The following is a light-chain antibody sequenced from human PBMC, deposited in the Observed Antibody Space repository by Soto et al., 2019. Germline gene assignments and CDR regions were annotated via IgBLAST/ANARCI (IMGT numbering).Light chain of an antibody. V-gene: IGKV3-15*01. CDR1: QSVSSH. Sequence: EIVMTQSPATLSVSPGERATLSCRASQSVSSHLAWYQQKPGQAPRLLIYGASTRATGIPARFSGSGSGTEFTFTISSLQSEDVAVYFCLQYDDWPPYTVGQGTKLEIK. CDR2: GAS. J-gene: IGKJ2*01. CDR3: LQYDDWPPYT.